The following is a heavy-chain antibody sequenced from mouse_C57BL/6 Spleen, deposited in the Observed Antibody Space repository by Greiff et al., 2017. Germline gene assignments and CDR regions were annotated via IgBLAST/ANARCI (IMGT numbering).Heavy chain of an antibody. CDR2: IYPRSGNT. J-gene: IGHJ2*01. CDR3: ARSRGYDYDENYFDY. Sequence: QVQLQQSGAELARPGASVTLSCKASGYTFTSYGISWVKQRTGQGLEWIGEIYPRSGNTYYNEKFKGKATLTADKSSSTAYMELRSLTSEDSAVYFCARSRGYDYDENYFDYGGQGTTLTVSS. V-gene: IGHV1-81*01. D-gene: IGHD2-4*01. CDR1: GYTFTSYG.